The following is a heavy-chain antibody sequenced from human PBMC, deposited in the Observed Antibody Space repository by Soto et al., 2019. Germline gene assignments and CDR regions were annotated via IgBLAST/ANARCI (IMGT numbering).Heavy chain of an antibody. CDR2: ISATGGGT. CDR3: AKDRRAGGNSAFYFDF. V-gene: IGHV3-23*01. D-gene: IGHD3-16*01. CDR1: GFKFSNYA. Sequence: GGSLRLSCAACGFKFSNYAMSWVRQAPGKGLEWVSLISATGGGTYYADSVKGRFTSSRDNSHNTLYLQVHSLTAEDTAVYYCAKDRRAGGNSAFYFDFWGQGAQVTVSS. J-gene: IGHJ4*02.